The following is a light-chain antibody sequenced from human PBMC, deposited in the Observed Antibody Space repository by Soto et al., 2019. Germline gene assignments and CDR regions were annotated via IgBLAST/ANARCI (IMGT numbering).Light chain of an antibody. CDR2: DAS. V-gene: IGLV2-11*01. CDR3: CSYAANYNLV. CDR1: SSNVGGYNY. J-gene: IGLJ2*01. Sequence: QSALTQPRSVSASPGQSVTISCTGTSSNVGGYNYVSWYQQNPGKAPKLIIYDASKRPSGVPDRFSGSKSGNAASLTISGLQAEDEADYYCCSYAANYNLVFGGGTQLTVL.